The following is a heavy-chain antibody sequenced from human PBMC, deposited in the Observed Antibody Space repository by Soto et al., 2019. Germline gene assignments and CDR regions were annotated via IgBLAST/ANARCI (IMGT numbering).Heavy chain of an antibody. Sequence: SETLSLTCTVSGGSISSYYWSWIRQPPGKGLEWIGYIYYSGSTNYNPSLKSRVTISVDTSKNQFSLKLSSVTAADTAVYYCARGTKGGTIFGVVSTIRREYWFDPWGQGTLVTVSS. CDR3: ARGTKGGTIFGVVSTIRREYWFDP. V-gene: IGHV4-59*01. CDR2: IYYSGST. D-gene: IGHD3-3*01. CDR1: GGSISSYY. J-gene: IGHJ5*02.